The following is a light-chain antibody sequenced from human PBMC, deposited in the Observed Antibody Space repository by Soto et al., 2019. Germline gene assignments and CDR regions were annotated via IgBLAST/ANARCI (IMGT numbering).Light chain of an antibody. CDR1: QSIGNY. J-gene: IGKJ1*01. Sequence: EVVLTQSPATLSLSPGEGATLSCRASQSIGNYLAWYQQKPGQAPRLLIYATSNRATGIPARFTGSGFGTDYTLTISSLEPEDFAVYYCQQRSTWRTFGQGTKVDIK. V-gene: IGKV3-11*01. CDR3: QQRSTWRT. CDR2: ATS.